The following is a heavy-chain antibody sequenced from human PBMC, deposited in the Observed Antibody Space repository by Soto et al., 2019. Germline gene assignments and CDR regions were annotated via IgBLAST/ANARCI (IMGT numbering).Heavy chain of an antibody. Sequence: ASVKVSCKASGYTFTGYYMHWVRQAPGQGLEWMGWINPNSGGTNYAQKLQGWVTMTRDTSISTAYMELRRLRSDDTAVYYCARVVGATSLLDVWGQGTTVTVSS. J-gene: IGHJ6*02. CDR2: INPNSGGT. D-gene: IGHD1-26*01. CDR3: ARVVGATSLLDV. CDR1: GYTFTGYY. V-gene: IGHV1-2*04.